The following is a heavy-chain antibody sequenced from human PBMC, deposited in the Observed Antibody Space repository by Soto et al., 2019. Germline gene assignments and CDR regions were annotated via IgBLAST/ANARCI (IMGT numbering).Heavy chain of an antibody. CDR1: GDSISSNSVA. CDR2: IYYRSKWYN. V-gene: IGHV6-1*01. CDR3: ARFGSGWWLDY. Sequence: PSQTLSLTCAISGDSISSNSVAWNWSRQSPSRGLEWLGRIYYRSKWYNDYAVSVKSRININPDTSKNQFSLQLNSVTPEDTAVYYCARFGSGWWLDYWGQGTLVTVSS. J-gene: IGHJ4*02. D-gene: IGHD6-19*01.